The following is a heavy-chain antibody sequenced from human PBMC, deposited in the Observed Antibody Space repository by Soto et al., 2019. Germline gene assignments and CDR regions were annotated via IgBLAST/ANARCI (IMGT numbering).Heavy chain of an antibody. CDR2: INHSGST. Sequence: SATLSLTCAVYGGSFSGYYWSWIRQPPGKGLEWIGEINHSGSTNYNPSLKSRVTISVDTSKNQFSLKLSSVTAADTAVYYCARGPTDYSSSWYAHGMDVWGQGTTVTVSS. CDR3: ARGPTDYSSSWYAHGMDV. CDR1: GGSFSGYY. V-gene: IGHV4-34*01. D-gene: IGHD6-13*01. J-gene: IGHJ6*02.